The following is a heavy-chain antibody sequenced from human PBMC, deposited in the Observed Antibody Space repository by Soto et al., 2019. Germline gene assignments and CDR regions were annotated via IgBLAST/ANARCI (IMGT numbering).Heavy chain of an antibody. Sequence: QVQLVESGGGVVQPGRSLRLSCAASGFTFSHYAMHWVRQAPGKGLEWVALMSYDGSNEYYADSVKGRFTISRDNSKNTLYLQMTSMRAADTAVYYCAKDGSHNFDYWGQGTLVTVSS. D-gene: IGHD1-26*01. CDR3: AKDGSHNFDY. CDR1: GFTFSHYA. J-gene: IGHJ4*02. V-gene: IGHV3-30*18. CDR2: MSYDGSNE.